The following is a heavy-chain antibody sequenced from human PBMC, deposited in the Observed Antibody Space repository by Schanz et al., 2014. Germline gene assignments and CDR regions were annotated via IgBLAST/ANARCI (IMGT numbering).Heavy chain of an antibody. CDR1: GFTFDKYA. D-gene: IGHD5-18*01. CDR3: AKDAENTAMITDYFDY. Sequence: EVQLVESGGGLVQPGGSLRLSCTASGFTFDKYAMHWVRQAPGKGLEWVSAISGSGGSTYYAESVKGRFTISRDNSKNTLYLQMNSLRAEDTAVYYCAKDAENTAMITDYFDYWGQGTLVTVSS. CDR2: ISGSGGST. J-gene: IGHJ4*02. V-gene: IGHV3-23*04.